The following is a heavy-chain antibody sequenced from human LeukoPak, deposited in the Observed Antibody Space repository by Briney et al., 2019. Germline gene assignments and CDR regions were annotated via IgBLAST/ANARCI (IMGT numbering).Heavy chain of an antibody. CDR2: ISYDGSNK. Sequence: GGSLRLSRAASGFTFSSYGMHWVRQAPGKGLEWVAVISYDGSNKYYADSVKGRFTISRDNSKNTLYLQMNSLRAEDMAVYYCAKARRPVVVVTADDHDREHFQHWGQGTLVTVSS. D-gene: IGHD2-15*01. CDR3: AKARRPVVVVTADDHDREHFQH. V-gene: IGHV3-30*18. CDR1: GFTFSSYG. J-gene: IGHJ1*01.